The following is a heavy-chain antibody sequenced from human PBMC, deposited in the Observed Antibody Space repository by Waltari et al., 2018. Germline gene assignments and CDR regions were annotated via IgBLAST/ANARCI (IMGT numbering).Heavy chain of an antibody. D-gene: IGHD3-16*01. V-gene: IGHV3-48*03. CDR2: INAGGSVM. CDR1: GFTFSRYD. J-gene: IGHJ4*02. CDR3: ERSGGY. Sequence: QVVDSGGGLVQPGRSMGPPGTASGFTFSRYDFNWFRQAPGKAPEWISRINAGGSVMYYADSVKGRFAISRDNANNFLYLQMDRLTVEDTAVYYCERSGGYWGQGSQVTVSS.